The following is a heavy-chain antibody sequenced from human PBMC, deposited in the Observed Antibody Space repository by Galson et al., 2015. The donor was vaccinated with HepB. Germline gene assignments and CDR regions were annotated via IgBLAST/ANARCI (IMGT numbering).Heavy chain of an antibody. CDR1: GFTFSSYS. CDR2: ISSSSYI. D-gene: IGHD3-10*01. CDR3: ARVMVRGIRNAFDI. J-gene: IGHJ3*02. Sequence: SLRLSCAASGFTFSSYSMNWVRQAPGKGLEWVSSISSSSYIYYADSVKGRFTISRDNAKNSLYLQMNSLRAEDTAVYYCARVMVRGIRNAFDIWGQGTMVTVSS. V-gene: IGHV3-21*01.